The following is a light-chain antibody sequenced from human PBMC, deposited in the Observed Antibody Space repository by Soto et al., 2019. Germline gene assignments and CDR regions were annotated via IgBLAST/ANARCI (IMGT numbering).Light chain of an antibody. CDR3: QQSYITPPT. CDR1: QNISFY. V-gene: IGKV1-39*01. J-gene: IGKJ2*01. CDR2: AAS. Sequence: DIQMTQSPSSLSASIGDRVTITCRASQNISFYLNWYQHKTGQAPKVLIYAASSLQAGVPQRFSGSGSGTDFTLSISSLQPEDFATYSCQQSYITPPTFGQGTKVDIK.